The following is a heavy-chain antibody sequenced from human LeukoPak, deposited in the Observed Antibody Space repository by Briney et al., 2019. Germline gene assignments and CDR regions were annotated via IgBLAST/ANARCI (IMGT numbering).Heavy chain of an antibody. J-gene: IGHJ4*02. D-gene: IGHD3-22*01. V-gene: IGHV3-30-3*01. CDR1: GFDFHNYV. CDR3: ARDLRPYDSSGYLFDY. Sequence: GGSLRLSCAASGFDFHNYVIHWARQAPGKGLEWVAVISYDGSNKYYADSVKGRFTISRDNSKNTLYLQMNSLRAEDTAVYYCARDLRPYDSSGYLFDYWGQGTLVTVSS. CDR2: ISYDGSNK.